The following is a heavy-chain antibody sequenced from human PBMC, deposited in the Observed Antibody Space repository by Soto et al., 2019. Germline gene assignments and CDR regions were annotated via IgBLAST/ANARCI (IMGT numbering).Heavy chain of an antibody. CDR3: ASHYYDYIWGSYRPYAFDI. CDR1: GGSISSYY. V-gene: IGHV4-59*08. Sequence: SGTLSLTCTVSGGSISSYYWSWIRQPPGKGLEWIGYIYYSGSTNYNPSLKSRVTISVDTSKNQFSLKLSSVNAADTAVYYCASHYYDYIWGSYRPYAFDIWGQGTMVTVSS. J-gene: IGHJ3*02. CDR2: IYYSGST. D-gene: IGHD3-16*02.